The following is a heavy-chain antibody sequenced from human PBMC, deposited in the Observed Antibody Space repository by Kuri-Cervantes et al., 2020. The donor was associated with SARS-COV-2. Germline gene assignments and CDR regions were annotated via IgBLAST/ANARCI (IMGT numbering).Heavy chain of an antibody. J-gene: IGHJ3*02. D-gene: IGHD6-19*01. V-gene: IGHV1-2*02. CDR2: INPNSGGT. CDR3: ARVIIAVAGTDAFDI. CDR1: GYTFIGYY. Sequence: GGSLRLSCKASGYTFIGYYMHWVRQAPGQGLEWMGWINPNSGGTNYAQKFQGRVTMTRDTSISTAYMELSRLRSDDAAVYYCARVIIAVAGTDAFDIWGQGTMVTVSS.